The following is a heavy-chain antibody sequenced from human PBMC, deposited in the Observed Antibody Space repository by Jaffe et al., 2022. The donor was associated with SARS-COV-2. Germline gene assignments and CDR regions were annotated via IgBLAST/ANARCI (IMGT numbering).Heavy chain of an antibody. J-gene: IGHJ6*02. CDR2: ISSSGSTI. Sequence: EVQLVESGGGLVQPGGSLRLSCAASGFTFSSYEMNWVRQAPGKGLEWVSYISSSGSTIYYADSVKGRFTISRDNAKNSLYLQMNSLRAEDTAVYYCARFAQVIAVAGTQARGHYYYYYGMDVWGQGTTVTVSS. CDR1: GFTFSSYE. V-gene: IGHV3-48*03. CDR3: ARFAQVIAVAGTQARGHYYYYYGMDV. D-gene: IGHD6-19*01.